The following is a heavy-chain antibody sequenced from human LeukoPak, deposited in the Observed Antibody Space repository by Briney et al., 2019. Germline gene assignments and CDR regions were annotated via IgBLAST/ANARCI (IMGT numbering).Heavy chain of an antibody. D-gene: IGHD3-10*01. Sequence: GGSLTLSCAASGFTFSSYTMNWVRQTPGTGLEWVSSITSSSSYIFYADAVRGRFTISRDNAKNSLYLQMNSLRAEDTAVYYCAKDEYYDSGSRFSNPDYWGQGTLVTVSS. CDR3: AKDEYYDSGSRFSNPDY. CDR2: ITSSSSYI. V-gene: IGHV3-21*01. CDR1: GFTFSSYT. J-gene: IGHJ4*02.